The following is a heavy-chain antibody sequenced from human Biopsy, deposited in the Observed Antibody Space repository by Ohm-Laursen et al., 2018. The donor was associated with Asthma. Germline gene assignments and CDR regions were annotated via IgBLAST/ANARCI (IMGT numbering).Heavy chain of an antibody. J-gene: IGHJ4*02. CDR3: ARDLHPTNHLGELSEGFDY. CDR2: ISYDRSNK. D-gene: IGHD3-16*02. V-gene: IGHV3-30*03. CDR1: GFTFSSYG. Sequence: SLRLSCAASGFTFSSYGMHWVRQAPGKGLEWVAVISYDRSNKYYADSVKGRFTISRDNSKNTLYLQMNSLRAEDTAVYYCARDLHPTNHLGELSEGFDYWGQGTLVTVSS.